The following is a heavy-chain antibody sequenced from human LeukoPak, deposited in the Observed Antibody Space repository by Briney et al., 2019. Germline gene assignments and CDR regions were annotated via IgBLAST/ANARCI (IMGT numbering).Heavy chain of an antibody. J-gene: IGHJ1*01. Sequence: PSETLSLTCAVYGGSFSGYYWSWIRQPPGKGLEWIGEINHSGSTNYNPSLKSRVTISVDTSKNQFSLKLSSVTAADTAVYYCARTIWGHSGYFQHWGQGTLVTVSS. CDR3: ARTIWGHSGYFQH. CDR2: INHSGST. V-gene: IGHV4-34*01. CDR1: GGSFSGYY. D-gene: IGHD1-26*01.